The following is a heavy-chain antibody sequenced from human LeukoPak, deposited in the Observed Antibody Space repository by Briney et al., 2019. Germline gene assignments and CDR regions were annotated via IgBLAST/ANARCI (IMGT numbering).Heavy chain of an antibody. CDR2: ISAYNGNT. Sequence: ASVKVSCKASGYTFTSYGISWVRQAPGQGLEWMGWISAYNGNTNYAQKLQGRVTMTTDTSTSTAYMELSSLRSEDTAVYYCARDTYYYGSGRRYYFDYWGQGTLVTVSS. D-gene: IGHD3-10*01. CDR1: GYTFTSYG. J-gene: IGHJ4*02. V-gene: IGHV1-18*01. CDR3: ARDTYYYGSGRRYYFDY.